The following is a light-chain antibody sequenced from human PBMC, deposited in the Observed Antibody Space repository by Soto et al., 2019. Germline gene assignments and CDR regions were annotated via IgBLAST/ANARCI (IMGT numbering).Light chain of an antibody. CDR1: QSLLHSSGNNY. V-gene: IGKV2-28*01. Sequence: DIVMTQSPLSLPVTPGQSASISCRSSQSLLHSSGNNYLDWYVQKPGQSPQLLIYWGSNRASGVPDRFSGSGSGTDFTLKISRVEAEDVGVYYCMQGQQIPLTCGQGTRLEIK. CDR3: MQGQQIPLT. CDR2: WGS. J-gene: IGKJ5*01.